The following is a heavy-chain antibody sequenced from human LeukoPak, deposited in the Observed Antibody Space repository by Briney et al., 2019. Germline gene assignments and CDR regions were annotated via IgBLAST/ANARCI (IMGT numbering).Heavy chain of an antibody. J-gene: IGHJ4*02. CDR3: AREGIRLWLDLSN. V-gene: IGHV1-18*01. CDR2: ISAYNGNT. CDR1: GYTFTSYG. D-gene: IGHD5-18*01. Sequence: GASVTVCCTASGYTFTSYGFSWVRQAPGQGLEWMGWISAYNGNTHYAQKLQGRVTMTTDTSTSTAYMELRSLRSDDTAVYYCAREGIRLWLDLSNWGQGTLVTVSS.